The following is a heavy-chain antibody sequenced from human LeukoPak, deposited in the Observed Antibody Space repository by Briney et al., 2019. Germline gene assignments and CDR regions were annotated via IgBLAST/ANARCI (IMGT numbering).Heavy chain of an antibody. CDR3: ATSAPFGSHDSSGYYANAFDI. J-gene: IGHJ3*02. V-gene: IGHV4-59*01. D-gene: IGHD3-22*01. CDR2: IYYSGGT. Sequence: SETLSLTCTVSGGSISSDYWGWIRQPPGKGLEWIGYIYYSGGTNYNPSLKSRVPISVDTSKNQFSLKLSSVTAAATAVHYSATSAPFGSHDSSGYYANAFDIWGQGTMVTVSS. CDR1: GGSISSDY.